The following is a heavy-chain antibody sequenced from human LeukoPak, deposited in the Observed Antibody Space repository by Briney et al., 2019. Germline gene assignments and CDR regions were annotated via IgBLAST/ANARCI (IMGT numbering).Heavy chain of an antibody. Sequence: PGGSLRLSCAASRFTLSSYSMNWVRQAPGKGLEWISYISSRSTTKYYADSVKGRFTISRDNDKNLLYLQMNSLRAEDTAVYYCGGDLGEWGGGYFDYWGQGILVTVSS. J-gene: IGHJ4*02. D-gene: IGHD3-16*01. CDR1: RFTLSSYS. CDR2: ISSRSTTK. V-gene: IGHV3-48*01. CDR3: GGDLGEWGGGYFDY.